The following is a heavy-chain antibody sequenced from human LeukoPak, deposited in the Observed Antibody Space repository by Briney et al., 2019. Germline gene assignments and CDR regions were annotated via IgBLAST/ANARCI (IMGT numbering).Heavy chain of an antibody. CDR1: GGTFSSYA. J-gene: IGHJ4*02. D-gene: IGHD3-10*01. CDR3: ARGVRGVITHFDY. Sequence: ASVKVSCKASGGTFSSYAISWVRRAPGQGLEWMGGIIPIFGTANYAQKFQGRVTITADESTSTAYMELSSLRSEDTAVYYCARGVRGVITHFDYWGQGTLVTVSS. V-gene: IGHV1-69*01. CDR2: IIPIFGTA.